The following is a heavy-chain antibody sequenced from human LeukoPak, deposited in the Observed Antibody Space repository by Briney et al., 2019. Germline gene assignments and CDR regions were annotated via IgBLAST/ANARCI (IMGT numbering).Heavy chain of an antibody. Sequence: SVKVSCKASGGTFSSYAISWVRQAPGKGLEWMGRIIPIFGTANYAQKFQGRVTITTDESTSTAYMELSSLRSEDTAVYYCASRVYCSGGSCYSGAFDIWGQGTMVTVSS. J-gene: IGHJ3*02. CDR1: GGTFSSYA. CDR3: ASRVYCSGGSCYSGAFDI. CDR2: IIPIFGTA. V-gene: IGHV1-69*05. D-gene: IGHD2-15*01.